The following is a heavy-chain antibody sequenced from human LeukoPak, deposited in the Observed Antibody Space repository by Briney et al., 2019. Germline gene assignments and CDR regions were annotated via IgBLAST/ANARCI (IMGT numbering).Heavy chain of an antibody. V-gene: IGHV4-59*11. Sequence: SETLSLTCTVSGGSISSHYWSWIRQPPGKGLEWIGYIYYSGSTNYNPSLKSRVTISVDTSKNQFSLKLSSVTAADTAMYYCARGTDIYSSSSYYYYYMDVWGKGTTVTVSS. CDR1: GGSISSHY. CDR3: ARGTDIYSSSSYYYYYMDV. J-gene: IGHJ6*03. CDR2: IYYSGST. D-gene: IGHD6-6*01.